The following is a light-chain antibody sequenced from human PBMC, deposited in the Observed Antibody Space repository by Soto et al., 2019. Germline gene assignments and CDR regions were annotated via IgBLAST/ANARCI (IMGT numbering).Light chain of an antibody. CDR3: QQSYSTPLT. J-gene: IGKJ3*01. CDR2: GSS. CDR1: RDVGSD. V-gene: IGKV1-39*01. Sequence: TQMTQSPLSLSASVGEKIIITCRASRDVGSDVSWYQQKPGKAPKLLIYGSSNLQSGVPSRFSGSRSGTDFTLTISSLQPEDFGTYFCQQSYSTPLTFGPGTKVGIK.